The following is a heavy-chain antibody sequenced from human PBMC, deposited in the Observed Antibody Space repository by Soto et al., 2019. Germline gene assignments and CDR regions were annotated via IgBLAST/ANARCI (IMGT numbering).Heavy chain of an antibody. D-gene: IGHD1-26*01. CDR2: MSSDGSKI. J-gene: IGHJ4*02. CDR3: EQDEGVGGTLGLFDY. V-gene: IGHV3-30*18. CDR1: GFDFTYYA. Sequence: QVQLVESGGGAVQPGESLRLSCVASGFDFTYYAMHWVRQAPGKGLESVAVMSSDGSKIHHTDSVKGRFTISRDNSKNTLYLQMNSLRKEDTAGYFCEQDEGVGGTLGLFDYWGQGTLVSVSS.